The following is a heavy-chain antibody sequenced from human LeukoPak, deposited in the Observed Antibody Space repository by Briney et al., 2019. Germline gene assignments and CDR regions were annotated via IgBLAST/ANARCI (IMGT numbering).Heavy chain of an antibody. CDR3: ATNLWFGELWFDY. CDR2: INAGNGNT. D-gene: IGHD3-10*01. V-gene: IGHV1-3*01. J-gene: IGHJ4*02. CDR1: GYTFTSYA. Sequence: GASVKVSCKASGYTFTSYAVHWVRQAPGQRLEWMGWINAGNGNTKYSQKFQGRVTITRDTSASTAYMELSSLRSVDTAVYYCATNLWFGELWFDYWGQGTLVTVSS.